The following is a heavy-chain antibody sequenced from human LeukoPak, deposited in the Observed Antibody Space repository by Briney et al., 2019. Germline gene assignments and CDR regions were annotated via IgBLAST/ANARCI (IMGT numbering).Heavy chain of an antibody. V-gene: IGHV1-69*13. CDR2: IIPIFSTA. J-gene: IGHJ4*02. D-gene: IGHD3-22*01. CDR3: ARSPRLWLLPSYFDY. Sequence: SVKVSCKAPGGTFSSYAISWVRQAPGQGLEWMGGIIPIFSTANYAQKFQGRVTITADESTSTAYMELSSLRSEGTAVYYCARSPRLWLLPSYFDYWGQGTLVAVSS. CDR1: GGTFSSYA.